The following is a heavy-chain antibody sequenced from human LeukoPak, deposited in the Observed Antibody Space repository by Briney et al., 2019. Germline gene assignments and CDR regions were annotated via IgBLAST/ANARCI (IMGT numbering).Heavy chain of an antibody. V-gene: IGHV1-2*02. J-gene: IGHJ4*02. CDR1: GYTFIFYY. CDR3: ASYDSSGYPTDY. Sequence: GSVKVSCMSSGYTFIFYYMHWVRQAPGQGLEWMGWINPNTGGTNNAQTFQGRVTMTRDTSSRTAYIELRSLRSDDTAVYYCASYDSSGYPTDYWGQGTLVTVSS. D-gene: IGHD3-22*01. CDR2: INPNTGGT.